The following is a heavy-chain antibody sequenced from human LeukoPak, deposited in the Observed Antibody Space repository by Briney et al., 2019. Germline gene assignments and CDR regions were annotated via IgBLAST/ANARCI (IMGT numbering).Heavy chain of an antibody. CDR2: IVVGSGNT. CDR3: AAIPGIAVAVNFDY. D-gene: IGHD6-19*01. J-gene: IGHJ4*02. V-gene: IGHV1-58*01. Sequence: SVKVSCKASGFTFTSSAVQWVRQACGQRLEWIGWIVVGSGNTNYAQKFQERVTITRDMSTSTAYMELSSLRSEDTAVYYCAAIPGIAVAVNFDYWGQGTLVTVSS. CDR1: GFTFTSSA.